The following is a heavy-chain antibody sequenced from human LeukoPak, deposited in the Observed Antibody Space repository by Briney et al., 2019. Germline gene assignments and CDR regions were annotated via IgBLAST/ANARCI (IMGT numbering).Heavy chain of an antibody. CDR1: GFTFGDYA. CDR2: IRSKAFGGTT. V-gene: IGHV3-49*03. D-gene: IGHD5-18*01. Sequence: GGSLRLSCTASGFTFGDYAMTWFRQAPGKGLEWVGFIRSKAFGGTTDYAASVKGRLTISRDDSENTLYLQLNSLKTEDTAVYYCTTGVSGFTYGPDYWGQGILVTVSS. CDR3: TTGVSGFTYGPDY. J-gene: IGHJ4*02.